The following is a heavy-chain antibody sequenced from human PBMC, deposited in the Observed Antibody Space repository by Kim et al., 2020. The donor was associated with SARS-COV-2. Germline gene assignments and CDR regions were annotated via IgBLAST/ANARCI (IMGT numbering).Heavy chain of an antibody. CDR3: AGELVGATTGDY. CDR1: GYTFTSYY. J-gene: IGHJ4*02. V-gene: IGHV1-46*01. D-gene: IGHD1-26*01. CDR2: INPSGGST. Sequence: ASVKVSCKASGYTFTSYYMHWVRQAPGQGLEWMGIINPSGGSTSYAQKFQGRVTMTRDTSTSTVYMELSSLRSEDTAVYYCAGELVGATTGDYWGQGTLVTVSS.